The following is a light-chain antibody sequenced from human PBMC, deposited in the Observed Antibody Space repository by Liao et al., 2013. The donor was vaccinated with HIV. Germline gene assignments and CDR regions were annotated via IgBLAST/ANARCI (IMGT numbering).Light chain of an antibody. J-gene: IGLJ1*01. CDR3: QVWDSSSDHYV. CDR2: YDS. V-gene: IGLV3-21*04. CDR1: NIGSKS. Sequence: SYVLTQPPSVSVAPGKTARITCGGNNIGSKSVHWYQQKPGQAPVLVIYYDSDRPSGIPERFSGSNFRNTATLTISRVEAGDEADYYCQVWDSSSDHYVFGTGTKVTVL.